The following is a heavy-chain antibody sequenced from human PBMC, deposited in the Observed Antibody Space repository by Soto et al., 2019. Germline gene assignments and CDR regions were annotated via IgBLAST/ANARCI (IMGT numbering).Heavy chain of an antibody. D-gene: IGHD2-2*01. J-gene: IGHJ4*02. V-gene: IGHV1-69*02. Sequence: GASVKVSCKASGGTFGSYTSSWVRQAPGQGLEWMGRIIPILGIANYAQKFQGRVTITADKSTSTAYMELSSLRSEDTAVYYCATLSQLLREPRPSAGWGQGTLVTVSS. CDR3: ATLSQLLREPRPSAG. CDR2: IIPILGIA. CDR1: GGTFGSYT.